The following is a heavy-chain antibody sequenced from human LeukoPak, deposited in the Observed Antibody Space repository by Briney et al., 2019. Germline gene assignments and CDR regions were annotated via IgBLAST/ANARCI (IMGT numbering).Heavy chain of an antibody. CDR3: ARHDVDGYSYGDFDY. CDR2: IYTSGST. J-gene: IGHJ4*02. V-gene: IGHV4-61*02. D-gene: IGHD5-18*01. CDR1: GGSISSGNYY. Sequence: SETLSLTCTVSGGSISSGNYYWTWIRQPAGKGLEWIGRIYTSGSTEYNPSLQSRVTISLDTSKNQFSLKLSSVTAADTAVYYCARHDVDGYSYGDFDYWGQGTLVTVSS.